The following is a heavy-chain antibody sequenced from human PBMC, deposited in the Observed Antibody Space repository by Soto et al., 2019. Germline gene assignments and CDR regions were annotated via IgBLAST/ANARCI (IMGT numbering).Heavy chain of an antibody. D-gene: IGHD6-19*01. CDR2: INPSGGST. CDR3: AIRYSSGGDAVDI. J-gene: IGHJ3*02. CDR1: GYTFTSYY. Sequence: ASVKVSCKASGYTFTSYYIHWVRQAPGQGLEWMGIINPSGGSTSYAQKFQGRVTMTSDTSASTVFIEVSSLRSEDTAVYYCAIRYSSGGDAVDIWG. V-gene: IGHV1-46*01.